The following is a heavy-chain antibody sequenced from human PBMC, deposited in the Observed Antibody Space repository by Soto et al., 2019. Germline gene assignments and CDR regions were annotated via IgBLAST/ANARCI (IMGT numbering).Heavy chain of an antibody. CDR1: GYTFNIYA. CDR2: ISRYGDIT. CDR3: AKDRYLDHDSRGYLFDN. J-gene: IGHJ4*02. Sequence: GGSLRLSCAASGYTFNIYAMTWVRQAPGKGLEWVSAISRYGDITYYADSVEGRFSISRDNSKNTLYLQMNSLRAEDTAVYYCAKDRYLDHDSRGYLFDNWGQGTLVTVSS. V-gene: IGHV3-23*01. D-gene: IGHD3-22*01.